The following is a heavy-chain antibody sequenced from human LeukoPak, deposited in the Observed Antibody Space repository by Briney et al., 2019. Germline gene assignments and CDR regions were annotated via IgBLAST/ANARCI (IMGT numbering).Heavy chain of an antibody. V-gene: IGHV3-30*04. CDR2: VSKDGNTK. D-gene: IGHD3-10*01. Sequence: GTSLRLSCVASGFTFSTYAIHWVRQAPGKGLEWVAVVSKDGNTKYYAHSVKGRFTISRDNSKSPVYLQMNSLRTEDTSVYYCARGIQPPKYYGSGSDTFDIWGQGTMVTVSS. J-gene: IGHJ3*02. CDR3: ARGIQPPKYYGSGSDTFDI. CDR1: GFTFSTYA.